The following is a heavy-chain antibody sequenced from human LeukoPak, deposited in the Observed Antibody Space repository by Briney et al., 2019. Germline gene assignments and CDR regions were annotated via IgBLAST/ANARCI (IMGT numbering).Heavy chain of an antibody. CDR1: GGSISSYY. Sequence: SETLSLTCTVSGGSISSYYWSWIRQPPGKGLEWSGYIYYSGSTNYNPSLKSRVTISVDTSKNQFSLKLSSVTAADTAVYYCARGEGSYYRGAFDIWGQGTMVTVSS. J-gene: IGHJ3*02. CDR2: IYYSGST. V-gene: IGHV4-59*01. CDR3: ARGEGSYYRGAFDI. D-gene: IGHD1-26*01.